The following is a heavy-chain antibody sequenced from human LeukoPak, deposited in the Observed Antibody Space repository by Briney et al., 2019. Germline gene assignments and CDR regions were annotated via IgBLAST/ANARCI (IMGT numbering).Heavy chain of an antibody. V-gene: IGHV3-21*01. CDR2: ISSSSSYI. D-gene: IGHD1-26*01. CDR3: ARVGGLVGATRLPDY. J-gene: IGHJ4*02. Sequence: GGSLRLSCAASGFTFSSYAMSWVRQAPGKGLEWVSSISSSSSYIYYADSVKGRFTISRDNAKNSLYLQMNSLRAEDTAVYYCARVGGLVGATRLPDYWGQGTLVTVSS. CDR1: GFTFSSYA.